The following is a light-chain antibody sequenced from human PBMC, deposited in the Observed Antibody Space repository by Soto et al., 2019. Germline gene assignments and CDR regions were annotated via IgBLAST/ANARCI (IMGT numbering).Light chain of an antibody. Sequence: EIVMAQSPATLSVSPGERVTLSCRASQNIRSDLAWYQRKPGQAPRLLMYGASIRATGVPARFSGSGSGTDFTLTISSLQSEDLALYYCQQYINWTFGQGTKVDIK. CDR1: QNIRSD. J-gene: IGKJ1*01. CDR3: QQYINWT. V-gene: IGKV3-15*01. CDR2: GAS.